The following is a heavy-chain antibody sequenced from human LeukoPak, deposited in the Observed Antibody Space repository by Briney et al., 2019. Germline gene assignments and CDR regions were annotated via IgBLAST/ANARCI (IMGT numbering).Heavy chain of an antibody. CDR1: GYTFTSYG. Sequence: ASVKVSCKASGYTFTSYGISWVRQAPGQGLEWMGWISAYNGNTNYAQKLQGRVTMTTDTSTSTAYMELRSLRSDDTAVYYCARDVGYAGELWFGELLPYYFDYWGQGTLVTVSS. CDR3: ARDVGYAGELWFGELLPYYFDY. J-gene: IGHJ4*02. V-gene: IGHV1-18*01. CDR2: ISAYNGNT. D-gene: IGHD3-10*01.